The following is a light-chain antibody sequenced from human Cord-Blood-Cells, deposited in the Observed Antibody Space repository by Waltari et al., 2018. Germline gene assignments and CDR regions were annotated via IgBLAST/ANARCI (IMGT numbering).Light chain of an antibody. CDR3: CSYAGSSTV. Sequence: SPGQSITISCPGTSSDVGSYNLVSWYQQHPGKAPKLMIYEGSKRPSGVSNRFSGSKSGNTASLTISGLQAEDEADYYCCSYAGSSTVFGGGTKLTVL. CDR2: EGS. V-gene: IGLV2-23*01. CDR1: SSDVGSYNL. J-gene: IGLJ2*01.